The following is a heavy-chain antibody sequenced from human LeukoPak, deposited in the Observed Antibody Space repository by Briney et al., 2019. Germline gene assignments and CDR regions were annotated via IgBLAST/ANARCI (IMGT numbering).Heavy chain of an antibody. CDR3: ARGPSSSSFSWFDP. V-gene: IGHV3-33*01. D-gene: IGHD6-13*01. J-gene: IGHJ5*02. Sequence: PGGSLRLFCAASGFTFSSYGMHWVRQAPGKGLEWVAVIWYDGSNKYYADSVKGRFTISRDNSKNTLYLQMNSLRAEDTAVYYCARGPSSSSFSWFDPWGQGTLVTVSS. CDR2: IWYDGSNK. CDR1: GFTFSSYG.